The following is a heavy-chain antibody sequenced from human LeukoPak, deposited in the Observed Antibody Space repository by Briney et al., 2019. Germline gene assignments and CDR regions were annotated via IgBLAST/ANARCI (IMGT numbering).Heavy chain of an antibody. D-gene: IGHD7-27*01. CDR1: GFTVSSNY. CDR3: ARDDKTGGFDP. Sequence: PGGSLRLSCAASGFTVSSNYMSWVRQAPGKGLEWVSVIYSGGSTYYADSVKGRFTIPRDNSKNTLYFQMNSLRAEDTAVYYCARDDKTGGFDPWGQGTLVTVSS. J-gene: IGHJ5*02. CDR2: IYSGGST. V-gene: IGHV3-66*01.